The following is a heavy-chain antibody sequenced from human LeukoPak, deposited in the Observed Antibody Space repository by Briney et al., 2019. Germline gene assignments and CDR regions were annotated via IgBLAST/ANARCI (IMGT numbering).Heavy chain of an antibody. CDR1: GFTASSNY. J-gene: IGHJ4*02. CDR3: ATYDSSGYYLDY. V-gene: IGHV3-53*01. D-gene: IGHD3-22*01. Sequence: GGSLRLSCAASGFTASSNYMSWVRQAPGKGLEWVSVIYSGGSTYYADSVKGRFTISRDNSKNTLYLQMNSLRAEDTAVYYCATYDSSGYYLDYWGQGTLVTVSS. CDR2: IYSGGST.